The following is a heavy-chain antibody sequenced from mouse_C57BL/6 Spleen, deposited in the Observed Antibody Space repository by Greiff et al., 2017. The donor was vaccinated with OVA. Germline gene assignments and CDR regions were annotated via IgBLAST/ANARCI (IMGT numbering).Heavy chain of an antibody. J-gene: IGHJ1*03. V-gene: IGHV1-69*01. Sequence: QVQLQQPGAELVMPGASVKLSCKASGYTFTGYWMHWVKQRPGQGLEWIGEIDPSDSYTNYNQKFKGKSTLTVDKSSSTAYMQLSSLTSEDSAVYYCARRITEGYFDVWGTGTTVTVSS. CDR2: IDPSDSYT. CDR1: GYTFTGYW. CDR3: ARRITEGYFDV. D-gene: IGHD2-4*01.